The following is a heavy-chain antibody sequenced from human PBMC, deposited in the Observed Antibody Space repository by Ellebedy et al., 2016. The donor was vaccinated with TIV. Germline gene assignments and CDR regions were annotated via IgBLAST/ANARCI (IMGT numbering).Heavy chain of an antibody. V-gene: IGHV4-59*01. CDR1: DGSIRSYH. D-gene: IGHD3-10*01. Sequence: SETLSLXXTVSDGSIRSYHWSWIRRSPGKGLEWIGYFHYSGTTNYNPSLKSRLSISVDTSKNQFSLNLSSVTAADTGVYYCARTSTMVRGALDYWGQGTLVTVSS. J-gene: IGHJ4*02. CDR3: ARTSTMVRGALDY. CDR2: FHYSGTT.